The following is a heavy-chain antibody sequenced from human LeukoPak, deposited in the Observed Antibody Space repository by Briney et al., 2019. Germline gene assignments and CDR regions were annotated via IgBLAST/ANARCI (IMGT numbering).Heavy chain of an antibody. CDR1: GGTFSSYT. CDR3: ARGGGEYSSSSPFDY. J-gene: IGHJ4*02. CDR2: IIPILGIA. Sequence: SVKVSCKASGGTFSSYTISWVRQAPGQGLEWMGRIIPILGIANYAQKFQGRVTITADKSTSTAYMELSSLRSEDTAVYYCARGGGEYSSSSPFDYWGQGTLVTVSS. V-gene: IGHV1-69*02. D-gene: IGHD6-6*01.